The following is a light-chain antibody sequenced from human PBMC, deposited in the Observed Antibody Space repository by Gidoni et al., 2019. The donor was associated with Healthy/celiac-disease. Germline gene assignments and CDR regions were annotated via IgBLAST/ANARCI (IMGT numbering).Light chain of an antibody. CDR1: SGINVGTYR. V-gene: IGLV5-45*03. CDR3: MIWHSSAWV. CDR2: YKSDSDK. J-gene: IGLJ3*02. Sequence: QAVLTQPSSLSASPGASASLTCTLRSGINVGTYRIYWYQQKPGSPPQYLLRYKSDSDKQQGSGVPSSFSGSKDAAANAGILLISGLQSEDEADYDCMIWHSSAWVFGGGTKLTVL.